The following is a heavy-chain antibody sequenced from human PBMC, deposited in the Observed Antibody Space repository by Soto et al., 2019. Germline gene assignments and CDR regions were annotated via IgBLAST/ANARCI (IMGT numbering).Heavy chain of an antibody. J-gene: IGHJ4*02. D-gene: IGHD3-9*01. CDR3: GRKPYQFCY. Sequence: QVQLVQSGAEVKKPGASVKVSCKASGYIFTSYGISWVRQAPGQGLEWMGWISAYNGNKKYAQKVQGRVTMTTDTTPGTTYMELRSLGSDDTALYFRGRKPYQFCYWGQGTLVTVSS. CDR2: ISAYNGNK. V-gene: IGHV1-18*01. CDR1: GYIFTSYG.